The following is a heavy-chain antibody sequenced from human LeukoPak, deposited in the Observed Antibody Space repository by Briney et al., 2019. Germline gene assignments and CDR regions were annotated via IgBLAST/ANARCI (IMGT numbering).Heavy chain of an antibody. CDR2: INHSGST. J-gene: IGHJ6*03. CDR3: ARHKPGYYYYYMDV. CDR1: GGSFSGYY. V-gene: IGHV4-34*01. Sequence: SETLSLTCAVYGGSFSGYYWSWIRQPPGKGLEWIGEINHSGSTNYNPSLKSRVTISVDTSKNQFSLKLSSVTAADTAVYYCARHKPGYYYYYMDVWGKGTTVTISS.